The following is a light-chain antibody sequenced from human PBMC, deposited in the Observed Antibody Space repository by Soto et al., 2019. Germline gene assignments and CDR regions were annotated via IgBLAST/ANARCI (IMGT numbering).Light chain of an antibody. CDR2: WAS. V-gene: IGKV4-1*01. CDR3: QQYYSPPHT. Sequence: DIVMTQSPDSLAVSLGERATINCKSSQSILYSSNNKNYLAWYQQKPGQPPKLLIYWASTRESGVPDRFSGSGSGTEFTLTISSRQAEDVAVYYCQQYYSPPHTLGQGTKVEIK. J-gene: IGKJ1*01. CDR1: QSILYSSNNKNY.